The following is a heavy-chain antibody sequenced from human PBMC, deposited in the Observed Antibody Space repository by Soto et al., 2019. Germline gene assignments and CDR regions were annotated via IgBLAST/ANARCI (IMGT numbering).Heavy chain of an antibody. Sequence: GESLKISCAASGFTISTYHLNWVRQAPGKGLEWVSYISTDLRALYYADSVRGRFTISRDNAKNSLYLQMTSLRDEDTGVYYCTRDGRRGYDMDVWGQGTTVTVS. J-gene: IGHJ6*02. D-gene: IGHD1-26*01. CDR1: GFTISTYH. V-gene: IGHV3-48*02. CDR3: TRDGRRGYDMDV. CDR2: ISTDLRAL.